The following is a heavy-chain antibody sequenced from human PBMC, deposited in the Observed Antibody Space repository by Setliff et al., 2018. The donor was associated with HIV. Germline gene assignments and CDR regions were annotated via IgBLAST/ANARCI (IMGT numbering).Heavy chain of an antibody. Sequence: GESLKISCEASGFNFDDHGMTWVRQGPGKGLEWVSLINWKGGDPAYADSVKGRFTISRDNAKNSVYLQMNSLRAEDTAFYYCARVRDSTGYTASDVWGQGTTVTVSS. CDR2: INWKGGDP. CDR3: ARVRDSTGYTASDV. V-gene: IGHV3-20*04. D-gene: IGHD3-22*01. J-gene: IGHJ6*02. CDR1: GFNFDDHG.